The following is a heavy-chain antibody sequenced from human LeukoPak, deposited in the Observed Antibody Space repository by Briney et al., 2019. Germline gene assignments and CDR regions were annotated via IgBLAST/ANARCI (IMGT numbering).Heavy chain of an antibody. CDR1: GFNFADHA. Sequence: GGSLRLSCAASGFNFADHAMRWVRQAPGKGLEWVSAISGISGSTTIYADSVKGRFAVSRDNPRNTLFLQMNSPRAWDTTVYYCAKNHCSGRGVPYAMDVWGQGTTVTVAS. D-gene: IGHD3-10*02. CDR2: ISGISGSTT. V-gene: IGHV3-23*01. CDR3: AKNHCSGRGVPYAMDV. J-gene: IGHJ6*02.